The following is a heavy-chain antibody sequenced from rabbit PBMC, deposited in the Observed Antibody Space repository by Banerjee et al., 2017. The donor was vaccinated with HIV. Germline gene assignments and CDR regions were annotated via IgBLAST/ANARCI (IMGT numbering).Heavy chain of an antibody. CDR2: IYTGSSGVT. CDR3: AGGAGAGGDAYANL. CDR1: GFSFSSGYD. V-gene: IGHV1S45*01. J-gene: IGHJ4*01. D-gene: IGHD6-1*01. Sequence: QEQLVESGGDLVKPGASLTLTCTASGFSFSSGYDMCWVRQAPGKGLEWIACIYTGSSGVTYYANWAKGRFTISKTSTTVTLKMTSLTAADTATYFCAGGAGAGGDAYANLWGQGTLVTVS.